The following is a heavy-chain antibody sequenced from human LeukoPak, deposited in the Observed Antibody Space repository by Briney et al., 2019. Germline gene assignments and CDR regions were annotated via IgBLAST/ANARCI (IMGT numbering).Heavy chain of an antibody. CDR1: GGTFSSYA. Sequence: SVKVSCKASGGTFSSYAISWVRQAPGQGLEWMGGIIPIFGTANYAQKFQGRVTITTDESTSTAYMELSSLRSEDTAVYYCARVGSYYGSGSHYYFDYWGPGTLVTVSS. CDR2: IIPIFGTA. D-gene: IGHD3-10*01. J-gene: IGHJ4*02. CDR3: ARVGSYYGSGSHYYFDY. V-gene: IGHV1-69*05.